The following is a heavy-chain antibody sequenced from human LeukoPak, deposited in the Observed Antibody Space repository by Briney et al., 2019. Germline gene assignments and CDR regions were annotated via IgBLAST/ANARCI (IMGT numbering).Heavy chain of an antibody. D-gene: IGHD3-16*01. Sequence: PGGSLRLSCAASGFPFSNYWMHWVRQAPGKGLEWVSSINSDSSLMFYAESVKGRFTISRDNARNSLYLQMNSLRAEDTAVYYCIRDLFDDYSLDYWGQGALVTVSS. CDR3: IRDLFDDYSLDY. CDR2: INSDSSLM. J-gene: IGHJ4*02. CDR1: GFPFSNYW. V-gene: IGHV3-21*01.